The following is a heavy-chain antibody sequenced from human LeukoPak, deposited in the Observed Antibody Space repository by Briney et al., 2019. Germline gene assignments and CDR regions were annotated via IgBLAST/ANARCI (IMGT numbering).Heavy chain of an antibody. CDR1: GFTFSDYA. CDR3: ARGTTARDLAPFDY. J-gene: IGHJ4*02. Sequence: GGSLRLSCAASGFTFSDYAMNWVRQAPGKGLEWVSTISGSGGNTYYAGSVKGRFTISRDNSKNTLYLQMTSLRAEDTAIYYCARGTTARDLAPFDYWGQGILVTVSS. V-gene: IGHV3-23*01. CDR2: ISGSGGNT. D-gene: IGHD1-7*01.